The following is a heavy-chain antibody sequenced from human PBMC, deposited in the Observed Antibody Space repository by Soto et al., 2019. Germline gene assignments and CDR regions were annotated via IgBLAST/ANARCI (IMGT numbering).Heavy chain of an antibody. Sequence: GGSLRLSCAASGFTFSSYGMHWVRQAPGKGLEWVAVIWYDGSNKHYADSVKGQFTISRDNSKNTLYLQMNSLRAEDTAVYYCARVTYYDSSGYYRHYYYYYGMDVWGQGTTVTVSS. J-gene: IGHJ6*02. V-gene: IGHV3-33*01. D-gene: IGHD3-22*01. CDR2: IWYDGSNK. CDR1: GFTFSSYG. CDR3: ARVTYYDSSGYYRHYYYYYGMDV.